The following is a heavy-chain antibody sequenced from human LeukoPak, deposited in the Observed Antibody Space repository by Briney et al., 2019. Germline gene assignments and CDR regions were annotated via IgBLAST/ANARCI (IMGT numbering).Heavy chain of an antibody. CDR2: IYYIGST. D-gene: IGHD4-17*01. CDR3: ARGRSRGVTTN. V-gene: IGHV4-59*01. Sequence: SETLSLTCTVSGGSISSYYWSWIRQPPGKGLEWIGYIYYIGSTNYNPSLKSRVTISVDTSNNQFSLKLNSVTAADTAVYYCARGRSRGVTTNRGQGTLVTVSS. J-gene: IGHJ4*02. CDR1: GGSISSYY.